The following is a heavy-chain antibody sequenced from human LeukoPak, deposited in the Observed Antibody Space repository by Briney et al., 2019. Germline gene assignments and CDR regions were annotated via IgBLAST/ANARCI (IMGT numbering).Heavy chain of an antibody. CDR2: INPSGGST. D-gene: IGHD6-19*01. V-gene: IGHV1-46*01. J-gene: IGHJ4*02. Sequence: ASVKVSCKASGYTLTSYFIHWVRQAPGQGLEWMGIINPSGGSTSYAQKFQGRVTMTRDTSTSTIYMELSSLRSEDTAVYYCARVPGASGWPYYFDYWGQGTLVTVSS. CDR3: ARVPGASGWPYYFDY. CDR1: GYTLTSYF.